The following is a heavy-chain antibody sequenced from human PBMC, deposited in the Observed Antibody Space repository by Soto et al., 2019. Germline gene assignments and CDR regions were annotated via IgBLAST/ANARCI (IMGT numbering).Heavy chain of an antibody. J-gene: IGHJ6*02. CDR1: GYTFTSYG. Sequence: QVQLVQSGAEVRKPGASVKVSCEASGYTFTSYGISWVRQAPGQGLEWMGWISADNGNTHYAQKCQGRVTMTTDTSTSTAYMELRSLRSDDTAVYYCARVRGGSYSDGMDVWGQGTTVTISS. CDR2: ISADNGNT. D-gene: IGHD1-26*01. V-gene: IGHV1-18*01. CDR3: ARVRGGSYSDGMDV.